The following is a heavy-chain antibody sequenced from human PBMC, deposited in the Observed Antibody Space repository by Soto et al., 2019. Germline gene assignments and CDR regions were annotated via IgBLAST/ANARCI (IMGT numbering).Heavy chain of an antibody. V-gene: IGHV3-11*01. D-gene: IGHD2-21*02. Sequence: GGSLRLSFAASGFTFSDYYMGWIRQAPVKGLEWVSYISSSGSTIYYADSVKGRFTISRDNAKNSLYLQMNSLRAEDTAVYYCARDREMTAYYYYYGMDVWGQGTTVAVSS. CDR1: GFTFSDYY. J-gene: IGHJ6*02. CDR2: ISSSGSTI. CDR3: ARDREMTAYYYYYGMDV.